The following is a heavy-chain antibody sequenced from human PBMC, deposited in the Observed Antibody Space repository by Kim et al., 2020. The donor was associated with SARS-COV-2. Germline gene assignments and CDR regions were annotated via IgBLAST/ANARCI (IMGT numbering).Heavy chain of an antibody. J-gene: IGHJ2*01. CDR2: IYYSGST. Sequence: SETLSLTCTVSGGSISSSSYYWGWIRQPPGKGLEWIGSIYYSGSTYYNPSLKSRVTISVDTSKNQFSLKLSSVTAADTAVYYCARGEARQYWYFDLWGRGTLVTVSS. V-gene: IGHV4-39*07. CDR3: ARGEARQYWYFDL. CDR1: GGSISSSSYY. D-gene: IGHD6-6*01.